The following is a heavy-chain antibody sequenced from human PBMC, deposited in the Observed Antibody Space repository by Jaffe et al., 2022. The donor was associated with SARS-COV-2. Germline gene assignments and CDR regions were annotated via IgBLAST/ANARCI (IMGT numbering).Heavy chain of an antibody. CDR1: GYTFTNYY. Sequence: QVQLVQSGAEVKKPGASVKVSCKASGYTFTNYYISWVRQAPGQGLEWMGWISPYSGNTNYAQKFQGRVTMTTDTSTSTAYMELRSLRSDDTAVYYCTRDPNRNFDYWGQGTLVTVSS. D-gene: IGHD7-27*01. V-gene: IGHV1-18*04. J-gene: IGHJ4*02. CDR3: TRDPNRNFDY. CDR2: ISPYSGNT.